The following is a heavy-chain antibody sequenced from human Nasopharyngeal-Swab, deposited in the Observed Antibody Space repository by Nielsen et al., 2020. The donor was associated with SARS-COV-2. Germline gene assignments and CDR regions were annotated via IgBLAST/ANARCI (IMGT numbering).Heavy chain of an antibody. J-gene: IGHJ4*02. Sequence: GESLKISCAASGFVFSGSAIHWVRQASGKGLEWVGRIGDKAHNYATTYAASVKGRFTISRDDSKNTAFLQMDSLNTEDTALYYCTTDYYLDYRGQGTLVTVSS. CDR2: IGDKAHNYAT. V-gene: IGHV3-73*01. CDR3: TTDYYLDY. D-gene: IGHD4/OR15-4a*01. CDR1: GFVFSGSA.